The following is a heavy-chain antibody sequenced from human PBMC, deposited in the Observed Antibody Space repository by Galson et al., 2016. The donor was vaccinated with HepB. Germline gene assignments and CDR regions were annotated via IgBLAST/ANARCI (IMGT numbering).Heavy chain of an antibody. Sequence: SVKVSCKASGYTFIIYYIHWVRQAPGQGLEWMGIINPIAGTTTYVQRFQGRLTLTRDTSTSTVYMDLSSLTSEDTAVYYCTRERGSHGFDYWGQGTLVTVSS. J-gene: IGHJ4*02. D-gene: IGHD3-16*01. CDR3: TRERGSHGFDY. CDR1: GYTFIIYY. V-gene: IGHV1-46*01. CDR2: INPIAGTT.